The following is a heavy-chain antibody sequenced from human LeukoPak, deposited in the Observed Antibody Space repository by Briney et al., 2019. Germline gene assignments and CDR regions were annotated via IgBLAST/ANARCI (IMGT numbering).Heavy chain of an antibody. D-gene: IGHD3-10*01. J-gene: IGHJ4*02. Sequence: GGSLRLSCTVSGFTFSTYWMTWVRQAPGKGLEWVANIKQDGSEKYYVDSVKGRLTISRDNAKNSLYLQMSSLRAEDTAVYYCARSRIGDYWGQGTLVTVSS. CDR1: GFTFSTYW. V-gene: IGHV3-7*01. CDR3: ARSRIGDY. CDR2: IKQDGSEK.